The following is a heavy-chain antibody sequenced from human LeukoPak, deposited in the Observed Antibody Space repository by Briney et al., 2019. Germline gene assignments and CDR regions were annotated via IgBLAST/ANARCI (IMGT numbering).Heavy chain of an antibody. Sequence: ASVKVSCKASGGTFSSYAISWVRQAPGQGLEWMGGIIPIFGTANYAQKFQGRVTITTDESTSTAYMELSSLRSEDTAVYYCARGSLIVVVPAAINFDYYYMDVWGKETTVTASS. V-gene: IGHV1-69*05. D-gene: IGHD2-2*02. CDR1: GGTFSSYA. J-gene: IGHJ6*03. CDR3: ARGSLIVVVPAAINFDYYYMDV. CDR2: IIPIFGTA.